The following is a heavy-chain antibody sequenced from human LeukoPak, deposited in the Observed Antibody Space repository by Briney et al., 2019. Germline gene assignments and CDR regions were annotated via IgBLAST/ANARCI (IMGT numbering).Heavy chain of an antibody. V-gene: IGHV3-48*03. J-gene: IGHJ4*02. D-gene: IGHD6-13*01. CDR3: ARAGYSSSWLLY. CDR2: ISSGGRTI. Sequence: GGSLRLSCAASGFTVSRYWMNWVRQAPGKGLEWVSAISSGGRTIYYADSVKGRFTISRDNAKNSLYLQMNSLKAEDTAIYYCARAGYSSSWLLYWGQGTLVTVSS. CDR1: GFTVSRYW.